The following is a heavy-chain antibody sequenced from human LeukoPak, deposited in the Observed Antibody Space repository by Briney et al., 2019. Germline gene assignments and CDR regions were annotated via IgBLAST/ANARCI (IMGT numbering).Heavy chain of an antibody. V-gene: IGHV3-15*01. J-gene: IGHJ4*02. CDR3: TTDFYSSFTDY. D-gene: IGHD6-13*01. CDR2: IKSKTDGGTT. CDR1: GFTFSDYA. Sequence: GRSLRLSCAASGFTFSDYAMHWVRQAPGKGLEWVGRIKSKTDGGTTDYAAPVKGRFTISRDDSKNTLYLQMNSLKTEDTAVYYCTTDFYSSFTDYWGQGTLVTVSS.